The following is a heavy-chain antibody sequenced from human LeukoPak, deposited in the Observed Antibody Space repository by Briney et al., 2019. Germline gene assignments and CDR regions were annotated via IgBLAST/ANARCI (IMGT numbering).Heavy chain of an antibody. CDR1: GFTFSSSW. CDR3: ARDLSGVTGHTYGRGIDY. Sequence: PGGSLRLSCAASGFTFSSSWMHWVRQAPGKGLVWVSRINSDGSSTSYADSVKGRFTISRDNAKNSLFLQMNSLRAEDTAVYYCARDLSGVTGHTYGRGIDYWGQGTLVTVSS. D-gene: IGHD5-18*01. CDR2: INSDGSST. J-gene: IGHJ4*02. V-gene: IGHV3-74*01.